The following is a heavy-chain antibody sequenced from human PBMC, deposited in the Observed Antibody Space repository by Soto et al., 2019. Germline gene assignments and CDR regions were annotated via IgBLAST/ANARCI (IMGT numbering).Heavy chain of an antibody. CDR3: ATVMTTGVTRSYYYYYGMDV. J-gene: IGHJ6*02. D-gene: IGHD4-17*01. CDR1: GYTLTELS. V-gene: IGHV1-24*01. CDR2: FDPEDGET. Sequence: QVQLVQSGAEVKKPGASVKVSCKVSGYTLTELSMHWVRQAPGKGLEWMGGFDPEDGETIYAQKFQGRVTMTEDTSTDTAYMELSSRRSEDTAVYDCATVMTTGVTRSYYYYYGMDVWGQGTTVTVSS.